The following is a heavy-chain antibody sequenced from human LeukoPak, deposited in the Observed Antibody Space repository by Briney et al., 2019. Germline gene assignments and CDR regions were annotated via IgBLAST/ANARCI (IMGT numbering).Heavy chain of an antibody. CDR3: AREGHYYGSGSLFDY. CDR1: DGSISSSSYY. Sequence: PSETLSLTCTVSDGSISSSSYYWGWIRQPPGKGLEWIGSIYSTGSTYYNSSLKSRVTISVDTSKNQFSLKLSSVTAADTAVYYCAREGHYYGSGSLFDYWGQGTLVTVSS. J-gene: IGHJ4*02. CDR2: IYSTGST. V-gene: IGHV4-39*07. D-gene: IGHD3-10*01.